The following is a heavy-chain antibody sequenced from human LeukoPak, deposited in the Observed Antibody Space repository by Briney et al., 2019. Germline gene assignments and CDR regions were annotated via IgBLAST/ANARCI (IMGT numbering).Heavy chain of an antibody. CDR1: GFTFSSYA. CDR3: AKDLVGKPYYYYGMDV. V-gene: IGHV3-23*01. J-gene: IGHJ6*02. Sequence: PGGSLRLSCAASGFTFSSYAMSCVRQAPGKGLEWVSAISGGGGSTYYADSVKGRFTISRDNSKNTLYLQMNSLRAEDTAVYYCAKDLVGKPYYYYGMDVWGQGTTVTVSS. CDR2: ISGGGGST. D-gene: IGHD2-2*01.